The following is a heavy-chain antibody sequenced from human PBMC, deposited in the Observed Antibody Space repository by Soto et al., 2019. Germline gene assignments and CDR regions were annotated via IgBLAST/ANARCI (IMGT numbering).Heavy chain of an antibody. CDR1: GFTFSNSW. Sequence: RGSLRLSCAASGFTFSNSWMSWFRQAPGKGLEWVGRIKSKTDGGTTDYAAPVKGRFTISRDDSKNTLYLQMNSLKTEDTAVYYCTTLQGDCSSTSCSKWFDPWGQGTPVTVSS. D-gene: IGHD2-2*01. CDR2: IKSKTDGGTT. V-gene: IGHV3-15*01. CDR3: TTLQGDCSSTSCSKWFDP. J-gene: IGHJ5*02.